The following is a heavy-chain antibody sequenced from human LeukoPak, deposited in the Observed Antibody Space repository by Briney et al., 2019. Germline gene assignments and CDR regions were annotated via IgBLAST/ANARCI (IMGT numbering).Heavy chain of an antibody. CDR2: LSGSGGST. Sequence: SALSGSGGSTYYADSVKGGFTISRDNSKNTLYLQMNSLKASDTAMYYCARPRVTLNDAFDIWGQGTMVTVSS. V-gene: IGHV3-23*01. J-gene: IGHJ3*02. CDR3: ARPRVTLNDAFDI. D-gene: IGHD2-21*02.